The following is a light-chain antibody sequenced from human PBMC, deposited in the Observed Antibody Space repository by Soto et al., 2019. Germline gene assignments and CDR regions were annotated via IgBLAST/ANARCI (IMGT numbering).Light chain of an antibody. CDR3: CSYEGSYTDV. Sequence: QSALTQPRSVSGSPGQSVTISCTGASSDVGGYNYVSWYQQHPGKAPKLMIYDVSKRPSGVPDRFSGSKSGNTASLTISGLQAEDEADYYCCSYEGSYTDVFGTVTKGTV. J-gene: IGLJ1*01. V-gene: IGLV2-11*01. CDR2: DVS. CDR1: SSDVGGYNY.